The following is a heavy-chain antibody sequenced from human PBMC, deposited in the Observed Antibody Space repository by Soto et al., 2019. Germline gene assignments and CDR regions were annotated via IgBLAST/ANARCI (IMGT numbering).Heavy chain of an antibody. D-gene: IGHD1-1*01. CDR2: ISYDGSNT. J-gene: IGHJ6*02. CDR3: ARVTPGNNLYYFSGLDV. CDR1: GFTFDTYA. V-gene: IGHV3-30-3*01. Sequence: GWSLRLSCVASGFTFDTYAIHWVRQAPGKGLQWVALISYDGSNTYYADSVKGRFTISRDNSKNTLYLQMNSLRPEDTGVFYCARVTPGNNLYYFSGLDVWGQGTSVTVSS.